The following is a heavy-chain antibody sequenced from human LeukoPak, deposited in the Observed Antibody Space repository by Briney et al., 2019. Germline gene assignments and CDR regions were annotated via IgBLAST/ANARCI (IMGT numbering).Heavy chain of an antibody. J-gene: IGHJ5*02. Sequence: GGPLRLSCAASGFTFSSYAMSWVRQAPGKGLEWVSVIYSGGSTYYADSVKGRSTISRDNSKNTLYLQMNSLRAEDTAVYYCARVDYDFWSGYYQFDPWGQGTLVTVSS. D-gene: IGHD3-3*01. CDR3: ARVDYDFWSGYYQFDP. CDR1: GFTFSSYA. CDR2: IYSGGST. V-gene: IGHV3-66*01.